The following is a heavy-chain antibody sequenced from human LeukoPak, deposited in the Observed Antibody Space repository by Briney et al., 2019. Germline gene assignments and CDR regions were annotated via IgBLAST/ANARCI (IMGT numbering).Heavy chain of an antibody. CDR2: IYYSGAT. V-gene: IGHV4-61*01. CDR1: GDSVSSNSYY. Sequence: SETLSLTCTVSGDSVSSNSYYWSWIRQPPGKGLEWIGYIYYSGATNYNPSLKSRVTISVDTSKNQFSLKLSSVTAADTAVYYCARGGAGYSSSWYRFGWFDPWGQGTLVTVSS. J-gene: IGHJ5*02. CDR3: ARGGAGYSSSWYRFGWFDP. D-gene: IGHD6-13*01.